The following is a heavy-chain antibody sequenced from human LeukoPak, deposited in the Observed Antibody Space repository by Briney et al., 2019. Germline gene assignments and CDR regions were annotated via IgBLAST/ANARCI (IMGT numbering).Heavy chain of an antibody. CDR3: ARVLFRLGYCSGGSCYHFDY. Sequence: GGSLRLSCAASGVAFSSYAMAWVRQAPGKGLEWISSISSDAAGTRYADSVEGRFTISRDNFKNTVSLQMNSLRGEDTAVYYCARVLFRLGYCSGGSCYHFDYWGQGTLVTVSS. CDR2: ISSDAAGT. V-gene: IGHV3-23*01. J-gene: IGHJ4*02. CDR1: GVAFSSYA. D-gene: IGHD2-15*01.